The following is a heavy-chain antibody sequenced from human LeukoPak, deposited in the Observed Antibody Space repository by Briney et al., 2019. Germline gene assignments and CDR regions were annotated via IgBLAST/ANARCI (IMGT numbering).Heavy chain of an antibody. J-gene: IGHJ4*02. V-gene: IGHV4-59*01. Sequence: SETLSLTCTVSGGSISSYYWTWIRQPPGKGLEWIGYIHYSGSSRSHPSLNSRVTMSVDTSKSQFFLKLTSVTAADTAVYYCARGPRTAVVTDFDYWGQGTLVTVSS. D-gene: IGHD2-21*02. CDR1: GGSISSYY. CDR3: ARGPRTAVVTDFDY. CDR2: IHYSGSS.